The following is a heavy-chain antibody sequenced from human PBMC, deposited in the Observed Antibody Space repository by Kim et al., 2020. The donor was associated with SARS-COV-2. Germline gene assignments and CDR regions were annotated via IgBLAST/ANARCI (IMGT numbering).Heavy chain of an antibody. CDR2: EK. CDR3: ARGPQQWMDV. Sequence: EKYYVDSVKGRFTISRDNAKNSLYLQMNSLRAEDTAVYYCARGPQQWMDVWGQGTTVTVSS. J-gene: IGHJ6*02. V-gene: IGHV3-7*01. D-gene: IGHD6-19*01.